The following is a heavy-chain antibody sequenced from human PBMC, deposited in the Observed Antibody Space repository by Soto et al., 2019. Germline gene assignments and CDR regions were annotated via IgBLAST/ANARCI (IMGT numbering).Heavy chain of an antibody. CDR2: INPSSGGT. CDR1: GYPLTAKY. J-gene: IGHJ5*02. D-gene: IGHD6-13*01. V-gene: IGHV1-2*02. CDR3: AKGGSSWTDWFDP. Sequence: GASVKVSCKASGYPLTAKYLHWVRQAPGQGLEWMGWINPSSGGTKEAQKFRGRVTMTRDTSISAAYMELSRLTSDDTAVYYCAKGGSSWTDWFDPWGQGALVTVSS.